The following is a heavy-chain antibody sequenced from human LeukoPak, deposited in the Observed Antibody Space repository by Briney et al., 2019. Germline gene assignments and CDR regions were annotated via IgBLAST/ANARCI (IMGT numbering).Heavy chain of an antibody. CDR3: ARELTYYYDSSGAYYFDY. CDR1: GGSFSGYY. Sequence: SETLSLTCAVYGGSFSGYYWSWIRQPPGKGLEWIGEINHSGSTNYNPSLKSRVTISVDTSKNQFSLKLSSVTAADTAVYYCARELTYYYDSSGAYYFDYWGQGTLVTVSS. D-gene: IGHD3-22*01. J-gene: IGHJ4*02. V-gene: IGHV4-34*01. CDR2: INHSGST.